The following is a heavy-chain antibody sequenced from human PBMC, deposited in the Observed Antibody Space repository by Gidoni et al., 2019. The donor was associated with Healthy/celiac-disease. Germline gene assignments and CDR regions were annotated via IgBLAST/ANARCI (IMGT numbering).Heavy chain of an antibody. CDR3: ARDLHYDSSGSDAFDI. CDR1: GFTFSSYA. J-gene: IGHJ3*02. D-gene: IGHD3-22*01. V-gene: IGHV3-30-3*01. CDR2: ISYDGSNK. Sequence: QVQLVESGGGVVQPGRSLRLSCAASGFTFSSYAMHWVRQAPGKGLEWVAVISYDGSNKYYADSVKGRFTISRDNSKNTLYLQMNSLRAEDTAVYYCARDLHYDSSGSDAFDIWGQGTMVTVSS.